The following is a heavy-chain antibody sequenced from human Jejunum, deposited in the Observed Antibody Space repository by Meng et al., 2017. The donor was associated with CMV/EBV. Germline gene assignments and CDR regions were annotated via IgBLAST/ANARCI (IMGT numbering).Heavy chain of an antibody. CDR3: ARRGGSLAYFDA. J-gene: IGHJ4*02. CDR2: IHHSGST. V-gene: IGHV4-4*02. D-gene: IGHD2-15*01. Sequence: CAVAGGSISNSNWWSWVLQPPGRGLEWIGEIHHSGSTSYNPSLKSRVTISVDKSKNQFSLKLNSVTAADTGVYYCARRGGSLAYFDAWGQGTLVTVSS. CDR1: GGSISNSNW.